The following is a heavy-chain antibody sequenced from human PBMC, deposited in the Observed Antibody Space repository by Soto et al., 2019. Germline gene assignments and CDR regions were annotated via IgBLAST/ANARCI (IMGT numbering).Heavy chain of an antibody. CDR3: VRGVLS. V-gene: IGHV4-59*12. CDR1: GVSISSYY. D-gene: IGHD3-10*01. Sequence: PSETLSLTCTVSGVSISSYYWSWIRQPPGKGLEWIGYIYYSGSTNYNPSLKSRVTISVDTSKNQFSLKLSSVTAADTAVYFCVRGVLSWGQGTLVTVSS. CDR2: IYYSGST. J-gene: IGHJ1*01.